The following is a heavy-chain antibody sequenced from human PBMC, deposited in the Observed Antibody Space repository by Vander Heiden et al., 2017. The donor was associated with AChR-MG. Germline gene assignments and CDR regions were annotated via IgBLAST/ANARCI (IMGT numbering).Heavy chain of an antibody. CDR3: ASTYSSGRLGDY. CDR1: GGSISSSSYY. Sequence: QLQLQESGPGLGKPSETLSLTCTVPGGSISSSSYYWGWIRQPPGKGLEWIGSIYYSGSTYYNPSLKSRVTISVDTSKNQFSLKLSSVTAADTAVYYCASTYSSGRLGDYWGQGTLVTVSS. V-gene: IGHV4-39*01. J-gene: IGHJ4*02. CDR2: IYYSGST. D-gene: IGHD6-19*01.